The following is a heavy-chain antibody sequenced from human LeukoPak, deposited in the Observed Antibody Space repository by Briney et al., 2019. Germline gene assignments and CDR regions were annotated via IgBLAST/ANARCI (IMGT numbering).Heavy chain of an antibody. V-gene: IGHV1-69*13. Sequence: ASVKVSCKASGGTFSSYAISWVRQAPGQGLEWMGGIIPIFGTANYAQKFQGRVTITADESTSTAYMELSSLRSEDTAVYYCARAPSFGSSGYYYSYMDVWGKGTTVTVSS. D-gene: IGHD6-6*01. CDR2: IIPIFGTA. CDR1: GGTFSSYA. CDR3: ARAPSFGSSGYYYSYMDV. J-gene: IGHJ6*03.